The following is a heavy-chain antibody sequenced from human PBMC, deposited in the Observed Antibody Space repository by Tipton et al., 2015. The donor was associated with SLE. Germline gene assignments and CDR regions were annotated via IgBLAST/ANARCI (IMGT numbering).Heavy chain of an antibody. Sequence: LRLSCAVFGGSFSGYYWSWIRQPPGKGLEGIGEINHSGSTNSNPSLKSRVTISVDTSKNQFSLKLSSVTAADTAVYYCARHRGTPRRAFDIWGQGTMVTVSS. CDR1: GGSFSGYY. CDR3: ARHRGTPRRAFDI. D-gene: IGHD1-14*01. CDR2: INHSGST. V-gene: IGHV4-34*01. J-gene: IGHJ3*02.